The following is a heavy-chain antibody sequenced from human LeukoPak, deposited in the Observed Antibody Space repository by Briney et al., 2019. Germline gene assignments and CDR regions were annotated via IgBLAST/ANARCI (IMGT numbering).Heavy chain of an antibody. CDR3: AREGDYYDSSLYDY. Sequence: ASVKVSCKASGYTFSGYYMHWVRQAPGQGLEWMGWINPNSGGTKYAQKFQGRVTMTRDTSISTAYMELSRLRSDDTAVYYCAREGDYYDSSLYDYWGQGTLVTVSS. CDR1: GYTFSGYY. J-gene: IGHJ4*02. V-gene: IGHV1-2*02. D-gene: IGHD3-22*01. CDR2: INPNSGGT.